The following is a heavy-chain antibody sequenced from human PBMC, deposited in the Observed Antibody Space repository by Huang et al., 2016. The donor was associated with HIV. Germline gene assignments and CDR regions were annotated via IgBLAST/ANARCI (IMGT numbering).Heavy chain of an antibody. CDR3: ARSHCRGLCSGGLLPYFDF. CDR1: GASINSHY. D-gene: IGHD2-15*01. J-gene: IGHJ4*02. Sequence: QVQLQESGPQLVKPSETLSLTCSVSGASINSHYWSWVRQPPGKGLEWIGSVYDTANSNINPSLTSRVSILVDTSKTQFSLRVTSVTAADTAIYYCARSHCRGLCSGGLLPYFDFWGQGTLVTVSS. V-gene: IGHV4-59*11. CDR2: VYDTANS.